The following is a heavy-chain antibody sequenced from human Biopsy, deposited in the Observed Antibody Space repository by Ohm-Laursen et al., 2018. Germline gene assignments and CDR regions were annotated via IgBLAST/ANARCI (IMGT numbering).Heavy chain of an antibody. V-gene: IGHV1-18*01. J-gene: IGHJ4*02. CDR2: ISAYNGHT. CDR3: ARDPHGEGRDYGSYFDY. Sequence: SVKVSCNASGYPFITYGISWVRQAPGQGLEWMGWISAYNGHTKFARKFQDRVTMTTDTSTTTAYMDLRSLRSDDTAVYYCARDPHGEGRDYGSYFDYWGRGTLVTVSS. D-gene: IGHD4-17*01. CDR1: GYPFITYG.